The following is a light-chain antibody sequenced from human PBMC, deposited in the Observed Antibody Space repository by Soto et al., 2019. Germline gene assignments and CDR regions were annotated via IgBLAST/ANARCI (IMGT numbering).Light chain of an antibody. CDR1: SGHSSYA. J-gene: IGLJ2*01. CDR3: QTWGTGIVV. CDR2: LKSDGSH. V-gene: IGLV4-69*01. Sequence: QLVLTQSPSASASLRASVKLTCTLSSGHSSYAIAWHQQQPEKGPRYLMKLKSDGSHNKGDGIPDRFSGSSSGAERYLTISSLQSEDEADYYCQTWGTGIVVFGGGTKLTVL.